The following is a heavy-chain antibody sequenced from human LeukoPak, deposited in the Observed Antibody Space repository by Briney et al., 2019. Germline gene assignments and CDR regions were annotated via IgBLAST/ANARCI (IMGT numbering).Heavy chain of an antibody. Sequence: SVNVSCTASGYTFTNYYEHWVRQAPGQGLEWMGIISHKGDRTAYAQKFQGRLTVTRDASTSTVYMELSSLRAEDTAVYYCARGGVSYTTDYWGQGTGVTVSS. CDR2: ISHKGDRT. CDR1: GYTFTNYY. J-gene: IGHJ4*02. CDR3: ARGGVSYTTDY. D-gene: IGHD1-1*01. V-gene: IGHV1-46*01.